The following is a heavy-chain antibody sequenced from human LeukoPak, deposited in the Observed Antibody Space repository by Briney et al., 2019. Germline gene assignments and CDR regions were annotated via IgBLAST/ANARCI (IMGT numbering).Heavy chain of an antibody. CDR3: ARTSIAARRADFDY. V-gene: IGHV1-2*02. J-gene: IGHJ4*02. D-gene: IGHD6-6*01. Sequence: RASVKVSCKASGYTFTGYYMHWVRQAPGQGLEWMGWINPNSGGTNYAQKFQVRVTMTRDTPTSTAFMELSRLTSDDTAAYYCARTSIAARRADFDYWGQGTVVTVSS. CDR2: INPNSGGT. CDR1: GYTFTGYY.